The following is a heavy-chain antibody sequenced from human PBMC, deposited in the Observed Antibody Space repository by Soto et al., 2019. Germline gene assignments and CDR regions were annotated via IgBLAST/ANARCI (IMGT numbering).Heavy chain of an antibody. CDR3: ARGNSAYD. J-gene: IGHJ4*02. Sequence: QVQLVQSGTEVKEPGASVKVSCKASGYTFTTYGFNWVRQAPGQGLEWMGWINPYSGNTNYAEKFQDRVTMTTDTSTSTAYMELRSLRSDDTAVYYCARGNSAYDWGQGTLVSVSS. V-gene: IGHV1-18*04. D-gene: IGHD5-12*01. CDR1: GYTFTTYG. CDR2: INPYSGNT.